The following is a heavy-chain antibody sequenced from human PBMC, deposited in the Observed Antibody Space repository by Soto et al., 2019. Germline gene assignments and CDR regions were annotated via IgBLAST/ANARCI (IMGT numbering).Heavy chain of an antibody. J-gene: IGHJ6*02. CDR2: INPSGGST. Sequence: QVQLVQSGAEVKKPGASVKVSCKASGYTFTSYYMHWVRQAPGQGLEWMGIINPSGGSTSYAQKFQGRVTMTRDTSTSTVYMELSSLRSEDTAVYYCARVEEYLTVPSPHGGRRGMDVWGQGTTVTVSS. D-gene: IGHD4-4*01. CDR3: ARVEEYLTVPSPHGGRRGMDV. CDR1: GYTFTSYY. V-gene: IGHV1-46*01.